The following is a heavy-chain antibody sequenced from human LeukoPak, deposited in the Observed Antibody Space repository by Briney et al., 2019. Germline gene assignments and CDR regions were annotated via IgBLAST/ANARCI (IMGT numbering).Heavy chain of an antibody. CDR2: MNPNSGNT. V-gene: IGHV1-8*03. CDR3: ARGLVGPYYYGSGSYLNWFDP. CDR1: GYTFTSYD. Sequence: ASVKVSCKASGYTFTSYDINWVRQATGQGLEWMGWMNPNSGNTGYAQKFQGRVTITRNTSISTAYMELSSLRSEDTAVYYCARGLVGPYYYGSGSYLNWFDPWGQGTLVTVSS. J-gene: IGHJ5*02. D-gene: IGHD3-10*01.